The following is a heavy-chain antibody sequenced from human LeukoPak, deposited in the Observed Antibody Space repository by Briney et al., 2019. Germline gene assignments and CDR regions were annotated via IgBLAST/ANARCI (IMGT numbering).Heavy chain of an antibody. V-gene: IGHV4-39*01. CDR1: GFTFSSYA. CDR3: ATHYYDSSGYPVEYFQH. Sequence: GSLRLSCAASGFTFSSYAMSWVRQPPGKGLEWIGSIYYSGSTYYNPSLKSRVTISVDTSKNQFSLKLSSVTAADTAVYYCATHYYDSSGYPVEYFQHWGQGTLVTVSS. J-gene: IGHJ1*01. CDR2: IYYSGST. D-gene: IGHD3-22*01.